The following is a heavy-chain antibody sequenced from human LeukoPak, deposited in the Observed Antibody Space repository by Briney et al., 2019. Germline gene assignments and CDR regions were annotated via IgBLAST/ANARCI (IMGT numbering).Heavy chain of an antibody. V-gene: IGHV3-7*03. CDR1: GFTFSSYW. D-gene: IGHD3-10*01. Sequence: GGSLRLSWAASGFTFSSYWMSWVRQAPGKRLEWVANIKQDGSEKYYVDSVKGRFTISRDNAKNSLYLQMNSLRAEDTAVYYCARGSLWSRGYYYGMDVWGKGTTVTVSS. CDR2: IKQDGSEK. J-gene: IGHJ6*04. CDR3: ARGSLWSRGYYYGMDV.